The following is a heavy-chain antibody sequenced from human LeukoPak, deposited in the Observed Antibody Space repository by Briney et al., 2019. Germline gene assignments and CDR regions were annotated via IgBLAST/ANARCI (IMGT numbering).Heavy chain of an antibody. Sequence: GSLRLSCAASGFTFSRYWMSWVRQAPGKGLEWIGEINHSGSTNYNPSLKSRVTISVDTSKNQFSLKLSSVTAADTAVYYCARADIVVVPAAFDYWGQGTLVTVSS. CDR2: INHSGST. D-gene: IGHD2-2*01. CDR1: GFTFSRYW. CDR3: ARADIVVVPAAFDY. J-gene: IGHJ4*02. V-gene: IGHV4-34*01.